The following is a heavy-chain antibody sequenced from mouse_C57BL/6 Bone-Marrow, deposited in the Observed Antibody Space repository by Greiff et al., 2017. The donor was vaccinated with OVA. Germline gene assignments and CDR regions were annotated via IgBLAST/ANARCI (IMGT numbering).Heavy chain of an antibody. CDR1: GYTFTDYE. J-gene: IGHJ3*01. CDR2: IDPETGGT. D-gene: IGHD1-1*01. Sequence: VQLQQPGAELVKPGASVTLSCKASGYTFTDYEMHWVKQTPVHGLEWIGAIDPETGGTAYNQKFKGKAILTADKSSSTAYMELRSLTSVDSAVYYCTFYYGSSYRFAYWGQGTLVTVSA. V-gene: IGHV1-15*01. CDR3: TFYYGSSYRFAY.